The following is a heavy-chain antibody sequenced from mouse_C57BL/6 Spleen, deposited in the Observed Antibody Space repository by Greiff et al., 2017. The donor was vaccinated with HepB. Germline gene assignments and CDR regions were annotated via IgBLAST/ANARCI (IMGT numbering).Heavy chain of an antibody. CDR3: ARPYPWYFDV. CDR2: INPSTGGT. J-gene: IGHJ1*03. CDR1: GYSFTGYY. D-gene: IGHD2-10*01. Sequence: EVQLQESGPELVKPGASVKISCKASGYSFTGYYMNWVKQSPEKSLEWIGEINPSTGGTTYNQKFKAKATLTVDKSSSTAYMQLKSLTSEDSAVYYCARPYPWYFDVWGTGTTVTVSS. V-gene: IGHV1-42*01.